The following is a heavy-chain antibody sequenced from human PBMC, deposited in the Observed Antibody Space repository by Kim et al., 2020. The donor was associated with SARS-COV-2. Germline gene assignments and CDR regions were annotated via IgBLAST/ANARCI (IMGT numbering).Heavy chain of an antibody. V-gene: IGHV3-21*01. D-gene: IGHD1-26*01. J-gene: IGHJ4*02. CDR1: GFTFSSYS. CDR2: ISSSSSYI. CDR3: ARVQWELLQCFDY. Sequence: GGSLRLSCAASGFTFSSYSMNWVRQAPGKGLEWVSSISSSSSYIYYADSVKGRFTISRDNAKNSLYLQMNSLRAEDTAVYYCARVQWELLQCFDYWGQGTLVTVSS.